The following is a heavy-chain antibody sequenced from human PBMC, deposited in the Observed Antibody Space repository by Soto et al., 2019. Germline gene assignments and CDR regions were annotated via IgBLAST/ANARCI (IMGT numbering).Heavy chain of an antibody. V-gene: IGHV3-30*18. CDR2: ISYDGSNK. CDR3: AKDRGSYYVDY. D-gene: IGHD1-26*01. Sequence: QVQLVESGGGVVQPGRSLRLSCAASGFTFSSYGMHWVRQAPGKGLEWVAVISYDGSNKYYADSVKGRFTISRDNSKNTLYLQMNSLRAEDTAVYYCAKDRGSYYVDYWSQGTLVTVSS. J-gene: IGHJ4*02. CDR1: GFTFSSYG.